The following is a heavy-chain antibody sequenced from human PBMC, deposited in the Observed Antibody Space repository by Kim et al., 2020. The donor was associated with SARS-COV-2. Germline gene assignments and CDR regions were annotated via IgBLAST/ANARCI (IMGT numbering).Heavy chain of an antibody. V-gene: IGHV1-18*01. CDR3: ARADYYGSGSYSHPGNSHFYYYGMDV. CDR1: GYTFTSYG. Sequence: ASVKVSCKASGYTFTSYGISWVRQAPGQGLEWMGWISAYNGNTNYAQKLQGRVTMTTDTSTSTAYMELRSLRSDDTAVYYCARADYYGSGSYSHPGNSHFYYYGMDVWGQGTTVTVSS. CDR2: ISAYNGNT. D-gene: IGHD3-10*01. J-gene: IGHJ6*02.